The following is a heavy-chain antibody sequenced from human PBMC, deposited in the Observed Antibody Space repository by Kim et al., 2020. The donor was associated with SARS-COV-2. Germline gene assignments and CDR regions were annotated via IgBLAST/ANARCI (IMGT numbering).Heavy chain of an antibody. Sequence: ATYERKFQGRVTITADESTSTAYMELSSLRSEDTAVYYCAVGNGSGSYYYWGQGTLVTVSS. V-gene: IGHV1-69*01. CDR2: A. J-gene: IGHJ4*02. D-gene: IGHD3-10*01. CDR3: AVGNGSGSYYY.